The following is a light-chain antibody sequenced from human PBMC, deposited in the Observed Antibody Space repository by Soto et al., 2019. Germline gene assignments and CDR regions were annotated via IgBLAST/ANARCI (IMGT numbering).Light chain of an antibody. V-gene: IGKV3-15*01. CDR1: LSVSSN. CDR3: QQYKNWPLT. CDR2: GAS. J-gene: IGKJ4*01. Sequence: EIVMTQSPATLSVSPGGRATLSCRASLSVSSNLAWYQQKPGQAPRLLIYGASTRATGFPARFSGSGSGTEFNLTISSLQSEDFAVYYCQQYKNWPLTFGGGTRVEIK.